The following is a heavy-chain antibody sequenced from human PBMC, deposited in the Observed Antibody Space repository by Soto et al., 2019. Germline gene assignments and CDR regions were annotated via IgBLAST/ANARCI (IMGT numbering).Heavy chain of an antibody. CDR3: AQRSGFYAGIDY. V-gene: IGHV4-30-4*01. Sequence: QVQLQESGPGLVKPSQTLSLTCTVSGDSTSSGDYYWSWIRQPPGKGLEWIGSFYYSGSTSYNPSLKSRVTISADTSKNQSSLKVSSVTAADTALYYCAQRSGFYAGIDYWGRGTLVTVSS. CDR2: FYYSGST. CDR1: GDSTSSGDYY. D-gene: IGHD3-3*01. J-gene: IGHJ4*02.